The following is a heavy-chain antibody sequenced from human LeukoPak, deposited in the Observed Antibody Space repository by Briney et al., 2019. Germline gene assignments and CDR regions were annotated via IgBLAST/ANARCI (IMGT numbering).Heavy chain of an antibody. CDR2: IIPIFGTA. CDR3: AREKYAGSGSWFDP. Sequence: SVKVSCKASGGTFSSYAISWVRQAPGQGLEWMGGIIPIFGTANYAQKFQGRVTITADKSTSTAYMELSSLRSEVTAVYYCAREKYAGSGSWFDPWGQGTLVTVSS. CDR1: GGTFSSYA. V-gene: IGHV1-69*06. J-gene: IGHJ5*02. D-gene: IGHD3-10*01.